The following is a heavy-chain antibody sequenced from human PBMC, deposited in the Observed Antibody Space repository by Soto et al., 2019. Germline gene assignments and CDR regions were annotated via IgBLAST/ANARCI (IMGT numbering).Heavy chain of an antibody. CDR1: EFTFSSYD. CDR3: AKDRFYGGNSEY. CDR2: ISSSGGTT. D-gene: IGHD4-17*01. V-gene: IGHV3-64*04. J-gene: IGHJ4*02. Sequence: GGSLRLSCVASEFTFSSYDMHWVRQAPGKGLEYVSSISSSGGTTYYGNSVKGRFTISRDNSKNTLYLQMNSLRAEDTAVYYCAKDRFYGGNSEYWGQGTLVTVSS.